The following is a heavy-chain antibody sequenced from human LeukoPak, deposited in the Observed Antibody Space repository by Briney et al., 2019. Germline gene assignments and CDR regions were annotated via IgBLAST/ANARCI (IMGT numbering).Heavy chain of an antibody. J-gene: IGHJ4*02. Sequence: SVKVSCKASGGTFSSYAISWVRQAPGQGLEWMGGIIPIFGTANYAQKFQGRVTITADESTSTAYMELSSLRSEDTAVYYCASLGIAPADLFDYWGQGTLVTVSS. D-gene: IGHD6-13*01. V-gene: IGHV1-69*13. CDR1: GGTFSSYA. CDR3: ASLGIAPADLFDY. CDR2: IIPIFGTA.